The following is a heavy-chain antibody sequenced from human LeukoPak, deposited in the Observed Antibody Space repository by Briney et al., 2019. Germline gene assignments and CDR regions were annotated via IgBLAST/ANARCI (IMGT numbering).Heavy chain of an antibody. V-gene: IGHV1-2*02. D-gene: IGHD5-12*01. CDR2: INPNSGGT. CDR3: ARAPLATILPFDY. J-gene: IGHJ4*02. Sequence: ASVKVSCKASGYTFTGYYMHWVRQAPGQGLEWMGWINPNSGGTNYAQKFQGRVTMTRDTSISTAYMELSRLRSYDTAVYYCARAPLATILPFDYWGQGTLVTVSS. CDR1: GYTFTGYY.